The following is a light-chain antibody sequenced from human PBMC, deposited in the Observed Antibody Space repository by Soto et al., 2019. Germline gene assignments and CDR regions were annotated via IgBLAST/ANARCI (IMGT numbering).Light chain of an antibody. J-gene: IGKJ1*01. CDR3: QQYGSSPPT. V-gene: IGKV3-20*01. CDR2: GAS. CDR1: QSFTSNS. Sequence: EIVLTQSPGTLSLSPGERATLSCRASQSFTSNSLAWYQQRPGQAPRLLIYGASSRATGIPDRFSGSGSGTDFTLTISRLEPEDFAVYYCQQYGSSPPTFGQGTKVEIK.